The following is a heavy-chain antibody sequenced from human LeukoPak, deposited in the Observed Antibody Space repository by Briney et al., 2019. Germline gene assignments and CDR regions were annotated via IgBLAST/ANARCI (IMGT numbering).Heavy chain of an antibody. CDR2: ISGSGGST. J-gene: IGHJ4*02. CDR1: GFTFSSYS. Sequence: GGSLRLSCAASGFTFSSYSMNWVRQVPGKGLEWVSAISGSGGSTYYADSVKGRFTISRDNSKNALYLQMNSLRAEDTAVYYCAKCPTAYDPYYFDYRGQGTLVTVSS. V-gene: IGHV3-23*01. D-gene: IGHD2-21*02. CDR3: AKCPTAYDPYYFDY.